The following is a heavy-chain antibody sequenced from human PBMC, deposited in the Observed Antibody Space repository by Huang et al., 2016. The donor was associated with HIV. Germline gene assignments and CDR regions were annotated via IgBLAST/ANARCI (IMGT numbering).Heavy chain of an antibody. J-gene: IGHJ4*02. CDR2: ISGDNVST. CDR3: ARTKGEFDF. Sequence: QIHLVQSGPEVKQPGASVKVSCKASGYKFHIYEITWVRQTPGQGIEWRGWISGDNVSTRFAQKFPDRLTSTTDVSTSTAYLELSSLRLDDTAVYYCARTKGEFDFWGQGALVTVSS. D-gene: IGHD3-16*01. V-gene: IGHV1-18*04. CDR1: GYKFHIYE.